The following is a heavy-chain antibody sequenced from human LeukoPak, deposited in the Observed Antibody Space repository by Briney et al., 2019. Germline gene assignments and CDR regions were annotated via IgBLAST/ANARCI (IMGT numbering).Heavy chain of an antibody. CDR3: GKTTVGYSSGQYPAWPVDY. CDR1: GFTFGSHA. D-gene: IGHD5-18*01. CDR2: IFGSGGSP. Sequence: GGSLRLSCEASGFTFGSHAMYWVRQAPGKGLEWVAGIFGSGGSPHYADPVKGLFTISRDNSRNTVYLQINSLRAEDTAVYYCGKTTVGYSSGQYPAWPVDYWGQGTLVTVSS. V-gene: IGHV3-23*01. J-gene: IGHJ4*02.